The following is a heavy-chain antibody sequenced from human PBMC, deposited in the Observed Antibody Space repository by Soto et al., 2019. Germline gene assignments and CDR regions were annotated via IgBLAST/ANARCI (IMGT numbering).Heavy chain of an antibody. Sequence: GGSLRLSCATSGFMFSSYSMHWFRQTPGKGLEWVAATSRDAVTKLHADSVKGRFAISRDNSRNTLYLQMDSLRVGDTGVYYCAREPVTTKWYFDNWGQGIPVTVSS. D-gene: IGHD1-1*01. V-gene: IGHV3-30*09. CDR1: GFMFSSYS. CDR2: TSRDAVTK. J-gene: IGHJ4*02. CDR3: AREPVTTKWYFDN.